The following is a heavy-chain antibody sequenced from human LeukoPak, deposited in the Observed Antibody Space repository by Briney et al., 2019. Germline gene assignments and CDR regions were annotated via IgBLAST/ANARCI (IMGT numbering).Heavy chain of an antibody. Sequence: PSETLSLTCAVYGGSFSGYYWSWIRQPPGKGLEWTGYIYYSGSTNYNPSLMSRVTISVGTSKNQFSLKLSSVTAADTAIYYCARAVSGRFDYWGQGTLVTVSS. D-gene: IGHD6-19*01. CDR2: IYYSGST. CDR1: GGSFSGYY. J-gene: IGHJ4*02. CDR3: ARAVSGRFDY. V-gene: IGHV4-59*08.